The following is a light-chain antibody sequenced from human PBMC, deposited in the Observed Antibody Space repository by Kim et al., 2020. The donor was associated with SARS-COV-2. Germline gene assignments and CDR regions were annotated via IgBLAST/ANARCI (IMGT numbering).Light chain of an antibody. Sequence: ALGTTVMITCQGDSLRSDYASWYQQKPGQAPVLVIYGKNNRPSGIPDRFSGSSSGNTASLTITGAQAEDEADYYCNSRDSSGNHVVFGGGTQLTVL. CDR2: GKN. J-gene: IGLJ2*01. V-gene: IGLV3-19*01. CDR3: NSRDSSGNHVV. CDR1: SLRSDY.